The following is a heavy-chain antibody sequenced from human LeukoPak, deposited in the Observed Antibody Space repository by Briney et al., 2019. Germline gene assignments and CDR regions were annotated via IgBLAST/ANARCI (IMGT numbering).Heavy chain of an antibody. CDR3: ARGLGEFDGDGHTNPFDY. CDR2: INPNSAGT. J-gene: IGHJ4*02. V-gene: IGHV1-2*02. Sequence: AAVKVSSKASGYTFDAYYMHWVRQAPGQRPEWVGWINPNSAGTNNAQKFQGRGTVTRDTSISTTFMELSGLRSDDAAVYYCARGLGEFDGDGHTNPFDYWGQGTLVTVSS. CDR1: GYTFDAYY. D-gene: IGHD3-16*01.